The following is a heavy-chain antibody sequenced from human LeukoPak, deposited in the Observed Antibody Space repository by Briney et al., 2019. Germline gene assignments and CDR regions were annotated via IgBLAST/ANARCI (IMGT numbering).Heavy chain of an antibody. Sequence: SETLSLTCTVSGGSISSSSYYWGWIRQPPGKGLEWIGSIYYSGSAYYNPSLKSRVTISVDTSKNQFSLKLSSVTAADTAVYYCARHLYSSSSYYWGQGTLVTVSS. D-gene: IGHD6-6*01. CDR1: GGSISSSSYY. CDR3: ARHLYSSSSYY. J-gene: IGHJ4*02. V-gene: IGHV4-39*01. CDR2: IYYSGSA.